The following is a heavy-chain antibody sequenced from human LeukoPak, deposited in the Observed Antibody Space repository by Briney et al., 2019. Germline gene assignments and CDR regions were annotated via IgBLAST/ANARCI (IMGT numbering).Heavy chain of an antibody. J-gene: IGHJ4*02. CDR3: ASSDGYNYGQRFDH. V-gene: IGHV4-59*01. CDR2: IYYSGST. CDR1: GGSISSYY. D-gene: IGHD5-18*01. Sequence: SETLSLTCIGSGGSISSYYWNWIRQPPGKGLEWIGYIYYSGSTNYNPSLKSRVTISVDTSKNQFFLKLSSVTAADTAVYYCASSDGYNYGQRFDHWGQGALVTVSS.